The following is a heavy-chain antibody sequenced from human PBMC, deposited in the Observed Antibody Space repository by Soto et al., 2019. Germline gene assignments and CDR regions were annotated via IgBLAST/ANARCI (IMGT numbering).Heavy chain of an antibody. Sequence: GESLKISCKASGYIFTSYWIGWVRQMPGKGLEWMGIIYPGDSDTRYSPSFQGQVTISADKSISTAYLQWSSLKASDTAMYYCATQQQLALFDYWGQGTLVTVSS. J-gene: IGHJ4*02. CDR1: GYIFTSYW. V-gene: IGHV5-51*01. CDR2: IYPGDSDT. D-gene: IGHD6-13*01. CDR3: ATQQQLALFDY.